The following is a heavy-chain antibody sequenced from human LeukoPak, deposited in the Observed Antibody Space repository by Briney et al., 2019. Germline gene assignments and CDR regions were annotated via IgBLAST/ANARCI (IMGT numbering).Heavy chain of an antibody. CDR3: ASTGYSSSWYGVFDY. CDR2: INAGNHNT. CDR1: GYTFTSYA. J-gene: IGHJ4*02. V-gene: IGHV1-3*01. Sequence: ASVTVSCKASGYTFTSYAMHWVRQAPGQRLEWMGWINAGNHNTKYSQKFQGRVTITRDTSASTAYMELSSLRSEDTAVYYCASTGYSSSWYGVFDYWGQGTLVTVSS. D-gene: IGHD6-13*01.